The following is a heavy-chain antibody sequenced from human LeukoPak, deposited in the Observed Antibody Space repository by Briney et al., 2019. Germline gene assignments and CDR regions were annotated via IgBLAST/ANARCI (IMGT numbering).Heavy chain of an antibody. Sequence: PGRSLRLSCAASGFTGSSNYMSWVRQAPGKGLEWVSIISGGGGTYYADSVRDRFTISRDNSKSTMYLQMKSLRAEDTAVYYCASRDKGYYYGLDVWGQGTTVIVSS. D-gene: IGHD5-24*01. CDR3: ASRDKGYYYGLDV. J-gene: IGHJ6*02. V-gene: IGHV3-66*01. CDR1: GFTGSSNY. CDR2: ISGGGGT.